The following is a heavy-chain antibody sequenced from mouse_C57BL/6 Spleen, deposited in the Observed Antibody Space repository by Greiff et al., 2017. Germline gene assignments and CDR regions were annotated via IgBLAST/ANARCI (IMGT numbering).Heavy chain of an antibody. V-gene: IGHV1-82*01. Sequence: VQLQQSGPELVKPGASVKISCKASGYAFSSSWMNWVKQRPGKGLEWIGRICPGDGDNNYNGTFTGKATLPVDKSSTPAYMQLSSLTSEDTAIYFCVRGTCSSVDYWGQGTTLTVSS. CDR1: GYAFSSSW. CDR3: VRGTCSSVDY. J-gene: IGHJ2*01. CDR2: ICPGDGDN.